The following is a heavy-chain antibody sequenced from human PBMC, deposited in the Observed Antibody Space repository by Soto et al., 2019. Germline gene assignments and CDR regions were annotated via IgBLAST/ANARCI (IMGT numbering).Heavy chain of an antibody. J-gene: IGHJ4*02. Sequence: QVQLVQSGAEVKKPGASVQVSCKASGYTFTNYCMHWVRQAPGQGLEWMGRVNPGGDGATYAQKFQGRGTMNRDTSTSTVYMELSSLRSEDTAVYYCIVDGAASYTGFDYWGQGTLVTVSS. V-gene: IGHV1-46*01. CDR1: GYTFTNYC. CDR2: VNPGGDGA. D-gene: IGHD3-16*01. CDR3: IVDGAASYTGFDY.